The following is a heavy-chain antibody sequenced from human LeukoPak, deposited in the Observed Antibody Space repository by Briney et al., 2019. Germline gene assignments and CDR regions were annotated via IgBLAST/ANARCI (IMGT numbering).Heavy chain of an antibody. V-gene: IGHV3-33*01. CDR2: IWYDGSNK. Sequence: GGSLRLSCAASGFTFSSYGMHWVRQAPGKGLEWVAVIWYDGSNKYYADSVKGRSTISRDNSKNTLYLQMNSLRAEDTAVYYCARDRGYGGYNYYFDYWGQGTLVTVSS. D-gene: IGHD5-24*01. CDR1: GFTFSSYG. J-gene: IGHJ4*02. CDR3: ARDRGYGGYNYYFDY.